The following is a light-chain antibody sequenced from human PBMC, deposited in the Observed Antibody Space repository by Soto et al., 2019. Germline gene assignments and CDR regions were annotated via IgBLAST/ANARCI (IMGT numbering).Light chain of an antibody. Sequence: DIQMTQSPSTLSASVGDRVTITCRASQSISTGFAWYQQKPGKAPKLLIYKASSLEGGVPSRFSGSGSGTEFNITISSLQPDDFATYYCQQYNTYPRTFGGGTTVDIK. V-gene: IGKV1-5*03. CDR3: QQYNTYPRT. J-gene: IGKJ4*02. CDR2: KAS. CDR1: QSISTG.